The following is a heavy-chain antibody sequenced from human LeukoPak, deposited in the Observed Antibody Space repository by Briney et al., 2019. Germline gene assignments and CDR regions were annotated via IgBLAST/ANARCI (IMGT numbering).Heavy chain of an antibody. CDR3: ARTSYGDYAASVDY. CDR1: GFTFSSYE. J-gene: IGHJ4*02. Sequence: GGSLRLSCAASGFTFSSYEMNWVRQAPEKGLEWVSHISGSGSTIYYADSVKGRFTISRDNAKNSLSLQMNSLRAEDTAVYYCARTSYGDYAASVDYWGQGTLVTVSS. CDR2: ISGSGSTI. D-gene: IGHD4-17*01. V-gene: IGHV3-48*03.